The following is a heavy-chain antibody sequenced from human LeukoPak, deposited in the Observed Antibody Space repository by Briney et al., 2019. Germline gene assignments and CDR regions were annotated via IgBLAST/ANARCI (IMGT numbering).Heavy chain of an antibody. J-gene: IGHJ4*02. Sequence: SETLSLTCTVSGGSISSYYWSWIRQPPGKGLEWIGYIYYSGSTNYNPSLKSRVTIPVDTSKNQFSLKLSSVTAADTAVYYCARILRGYYFDYWGQGTLVTVSS. D-gene: IGHD1-26*01. CDR3: ARILRGYYFDY. CDR2: IYYSGST. V-gene: IGHV4-59*01. CDR1: GGSISSYY.